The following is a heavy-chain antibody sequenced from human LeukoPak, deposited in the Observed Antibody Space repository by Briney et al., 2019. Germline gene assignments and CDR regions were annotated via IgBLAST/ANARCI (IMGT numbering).Heavy chain of an antibody. CDR1: GGTFSSYA. D-gene: IGHD3-22*01. J-gene: IGHJ4*02. Sequence: VASVKVSCKASGGTFSSYAISWVRQAPGQGLEWMGRIIPILGIANYAQKFQGRVTITADKSTSTAYMELSSLRSDDTAVYYCARDPAVAVVDSSGFPLDYWGQGTLVTVSS. V-gene: IGHV1-69*04. CDR3: ARDPAVAVVDSSGFPLDY. CDR2: IIPILGIA.